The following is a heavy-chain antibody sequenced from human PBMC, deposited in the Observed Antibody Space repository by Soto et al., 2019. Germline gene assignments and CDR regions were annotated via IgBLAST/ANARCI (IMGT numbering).Heavy chain of an antibody. V-gene: IGHV4-59*08. CDR3: ARHYRAGYDYFDY. CDR2: IYYRANP. Sequence: SETLSLTCTVSGWSINTYYWSWIRQPPGKGLEWIGYIYYRANPNYNPSLKSRVTISQDTSKNQFSLKLSSVTAADTAVYYCARHYRAGYDYFDYWGQGTLLSVS. CDR1: GWSINTYY. J-gene: IGHJ4*02. D-gene: IGHD5-12*01.